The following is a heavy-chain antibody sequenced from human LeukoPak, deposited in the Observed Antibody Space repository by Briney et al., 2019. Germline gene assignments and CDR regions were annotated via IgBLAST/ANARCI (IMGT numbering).Heavy chain of an antibody. D-gene: IGHD4-23*01. CDR2: INHSGST. J-gene: IGHJ4*02. CDR1: GGSFSGYY. CDR3: AREGLRWYSDY. Sequence: PSETLSLTCAVYGGSFSGYYWSWIRQPPGKGLEWIGEINHSGSTNYNPSLKSRVTISVDTSKNQFSLKLSSVTAADTAVYYCAREGLRWYSDYWGQGTLVTVSS. V-gene: IGHV4-34*01.